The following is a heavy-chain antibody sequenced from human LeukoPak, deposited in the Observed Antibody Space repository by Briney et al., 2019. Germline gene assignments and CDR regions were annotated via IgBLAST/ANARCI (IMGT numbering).Heavy chain of an antibody. Sequence: GGSLRLSCAASGFTFSSYSMNWVRQAPGKGLEWVSSISSSSSYIYYADSVKGRFTISRDNAKNSLYLQMNSLRAEDTAVYYCARAYFRGLKYYYYGMDVWGQGTTVTVSS. CDR2: ISSSSSYI. CDR3: ARAYFRGLKYYYYGMDV. D-gene: IGHD3-9*01. V-gene: IGHV3-21*01. J-gene: IGHJ6*02. CDR1: GFTFSSYS.